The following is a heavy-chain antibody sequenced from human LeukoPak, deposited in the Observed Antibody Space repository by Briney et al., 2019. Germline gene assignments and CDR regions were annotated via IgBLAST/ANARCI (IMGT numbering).Heavy chain of an antibody. V-gene: IGHV3-21*01. CDR3: MTASRSSSWPPPT. CDR1: GFTFSSYS. J-gene: IGHJ5*02. Sequence: GGSLRLSCAASGFTFSSYSINWVRQAPGKGLEWVSSISSSSSYIYYADSVKGRFTISRDNAKNSLYLQMNSLRAEDTAMYYCMTASRSSSWPPPTWGQGTLVTVSS. CDR2: ISSSSSYI. D-gene: IGHD6-13*01.